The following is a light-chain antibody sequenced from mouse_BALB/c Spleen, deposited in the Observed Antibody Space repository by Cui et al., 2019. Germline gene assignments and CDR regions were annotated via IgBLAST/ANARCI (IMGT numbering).Light chain of an antibody. CDR2: LTS. CDR1: SSLSY. J-gene: IGKJ4*01. Sequence: QIVLTQSPALMSASSGEKVTMTCSASSSLSYMYWYQQKPRSSPKPWIYLTSNLASGVPARFSGSGSGTSYSLTISSMEAEDAATYYCQQWSSNPLTFGSGTKLEIK. V-gene: IGKV4-68*01. CDR3: QQWSSNPLT.